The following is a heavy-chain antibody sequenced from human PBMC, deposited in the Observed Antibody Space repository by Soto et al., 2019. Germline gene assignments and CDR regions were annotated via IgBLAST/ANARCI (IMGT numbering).Heavy chain of an antibody. CDR1: KFTFSSYV. V-gene: IGHV3-23*01. Sequence: GGSLRLSCTASKFTFSSYVMSWVRQAPGKGLEWVSSISGSGGSTYYADSVQGRFTISRVTSKSTLYLQMNSLRAEDTAIYYCAKGVTSYDFWSNHCDYWGQGTLVPVSS. CDR3: AKGVTSYDFWSNHCDY. D-gene: IGHD3-3*01. J-gene: IGHJ4*02. CDR2: ISGSGGST.